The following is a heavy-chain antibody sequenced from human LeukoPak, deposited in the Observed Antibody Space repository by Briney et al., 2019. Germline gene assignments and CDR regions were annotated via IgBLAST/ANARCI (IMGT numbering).Heavy chain of an antibody. Sequence: PGRSLRLSCAASGFTFSSYTMHWVRQAPGKGLEWVAVISNDGSKKFFADPVKGRFTISRDNSKNTLYLQMNSLRAEDTAVYYCARDRSYGDLWAAFDIWGQGTMVTVSS. CDR1: GFTFSSYT. V-gene: IGHV3-30-3*01. CDR2: ISNDGSKK. J-gene: IGHJ3*02. CDR3: ARDRSYGDLWAAFDI. D-gene: IGHD4-17*01.